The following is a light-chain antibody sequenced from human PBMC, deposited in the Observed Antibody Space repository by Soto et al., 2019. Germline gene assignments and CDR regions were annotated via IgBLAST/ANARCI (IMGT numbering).Light chain of an antibody. CDR2: CSR. V-gene: IGLV1-40*01. J-gene: IGLJ2*01. CDR3: QSFDTGLSGSRL. Sequence: QSVLTQPPSVSGAPGQGVTIFCTGSTSNIGAGYDVPWYQPLPGAAPKLLIYCSRHRPSGVPDRFSGSKSGTSASLAITGLQADDEADYYCQSFDTGLSGSRLFGGGTKLTVL. CDR1: TSNIGAGYD.